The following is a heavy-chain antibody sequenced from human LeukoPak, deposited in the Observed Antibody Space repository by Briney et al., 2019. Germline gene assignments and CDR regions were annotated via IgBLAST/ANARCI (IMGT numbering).Heavy chain of an antibody. D-gene: IGHD6-6*01. CDR2: ISGSGGST. V-gene: IGHV3-23*01. J-gene: IGHJ3*02. CDR1: GFTFSSYA. CDR3: ARDHGIDIIAAPPDAFDI. Sequence: PGGSLRLSCAASGFTFSSYAMSWVRQAPGKGLEWVSAISGSGGSTYYADSVKGRFTISRDNSKNTLYLQMNSLRAEDTAVYYCARDHGIDIIAAPPDAFDIWGQGTMVTVSS.